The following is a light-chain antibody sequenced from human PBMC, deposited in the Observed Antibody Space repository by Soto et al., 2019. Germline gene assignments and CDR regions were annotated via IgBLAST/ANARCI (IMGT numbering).Light chain of an antibody. Sequence: EILLTQSPGTLSLSPGERATLSCRASQSVSNNYLAWYQQKPGQAPRLLIHGASNRATGIPDRFSGSGSGTDFTLTISRLEAEDFAVYYCQQYSNSLTFGGGTKVDIK. J-gene: IGKJ4*01. CDR2: GAS. CDR3: QQYSNSLT. CDR1: QSVSNNY. V-gene: IGKV3-20*01.